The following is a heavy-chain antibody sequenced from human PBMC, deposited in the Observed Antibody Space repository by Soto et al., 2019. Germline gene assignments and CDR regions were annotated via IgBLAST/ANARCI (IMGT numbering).Heavy chain of an antibody. Sequence: QVQLVQSGAEVKKPGSSVKVSCRASGGTFSNYAISWVRQAPGQGLEWMGGIVPAFGTPNFAQNLKGRITITADDSTTTVYMDLSSLRSEDTAVYYCARGATIFGVAAYSYYEMEVWGQGTTVTVSS. CDR2: IVPAFGTP. D-gene: IGHD3-3*01. CDR3: ARGATIFGVAAYSYYEMEV. V-gene: IGHV1-69*01. J-gene: IGHJ6*02. CDR1: GGTFSNYA.